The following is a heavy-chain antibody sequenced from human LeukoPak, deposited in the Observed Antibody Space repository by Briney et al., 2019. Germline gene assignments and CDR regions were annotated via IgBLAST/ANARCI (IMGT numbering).Heavy chain of an antibody. Sequence: ASVKVSCKASGYTFTSYYMHWVRQAPGQGLAWMGIINPSGGSTSYAQKFQGRVTMTRDMSTSTVYMELSSLRSDDTAVYYCAVNYVYGDHAHRNPGAYYYMDVWGKGTTVTVSS. CDR3: AVNYVYGDHAHRNPGAYYYMDV. CDR2: INPSGGST. V-gene: IGHV1-46*01. J-gene: IGHJ6*03. CDR1: GYTFTSYY. D-gene: IGHD4/OR15-4a*01.